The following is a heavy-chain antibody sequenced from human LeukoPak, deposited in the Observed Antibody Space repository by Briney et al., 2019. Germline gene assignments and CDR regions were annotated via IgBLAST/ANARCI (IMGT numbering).Heavy chain of an antibody. CDR3: ARDLSHYDILTGYDY. Sequence: ASVKVSCKASGYTFTSYGISWVRRAPGQGLEWMGWISAYNGNTNYAQKLQGRVTMTTDTSTSTAYMELRSLRSDDTAVYYCARDLSHYDILTGYDYWGQGTLVTVSS. CDR2: ISAYNGNT. CDR1: GYTFTSYG. D-gene: IGHD3-9*01. V-gene: IGHV1-18*04. J-gene: IGHJ4*02.